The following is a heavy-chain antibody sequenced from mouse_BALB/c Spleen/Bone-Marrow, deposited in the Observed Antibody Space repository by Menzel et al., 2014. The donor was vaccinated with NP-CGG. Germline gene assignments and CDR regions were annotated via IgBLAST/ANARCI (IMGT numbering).Heavy chain of an antibody. J-gene: IGHJ3*01. CDR1: GYVFTDYW. D-gene: IGHD1-1*01. CDR3: ARFATGSFAY. Sequence: VKLVDSGAELVRPGSSVKISCKASGYVFTDYWMNWLRQRPGQGLEWIGQIFPVNADTNYKANFKDKVTLTADKSSTTAYMQLNSLTSEDSAVYFCARFATGSFAYWGQGTLVTVSA. V-gene: IGHV1-80*01. CDR2: IFPVNADT.